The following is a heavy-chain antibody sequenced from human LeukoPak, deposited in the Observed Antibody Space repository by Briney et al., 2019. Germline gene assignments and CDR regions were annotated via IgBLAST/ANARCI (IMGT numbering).Heavy chain of an antibody. CDR2: INHNGNVN. CDR1: GFTFSSYW. Sequence: GGSLRLSCAASGFTFSSYWMNWARQAPGMGLEWVASINHNGNVNYYVDSVKGRFTISRDNAKNSLYLQMSNLRAEDTAVYFCARGGGLDVWGQGATVTVSS. CDR3: ARGGGLDV. V-gene: IGHV3-7*03. D-gene: IGHD3-16*01. J-gene: IGHJ6*02.